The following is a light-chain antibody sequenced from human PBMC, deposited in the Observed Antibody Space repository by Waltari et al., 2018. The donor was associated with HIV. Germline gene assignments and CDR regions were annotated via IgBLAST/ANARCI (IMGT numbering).Light chain of an antibody. J-gene: IGLJ2*01. CDR1: SSNIGNNY. V-gene: IGLV1-51*01. CDR2: DNN. Sequence: QSVLTRPPSVSAAPGQKVTISCSGSSSNIGNNYVSWYQQLPGIAPKLLIYDNNKRPSGIPDRFSGSKSGTSATLGITGLQTGDEADYYCATWDTSLSAVVFGGGTKLTVL. CDR3: ATWDTSLSAVV.